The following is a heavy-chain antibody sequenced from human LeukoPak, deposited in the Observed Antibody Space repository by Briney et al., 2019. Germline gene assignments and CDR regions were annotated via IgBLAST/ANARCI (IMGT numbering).Heavy chain of an antibody. V-gene: IGHV3-23*01. CDR2: ISSSGSTK. Sequence: GGALRLSCAASGFTFSRYTMNWVRQAPGKGLEWVSYISSSGSTKYYADSVKGRFTISRDNSKNTLYLQMNRLRAEDTAVYYCAKEENYYYYYGMDVWGQGTTVTVSS. J-gene: IGHJ6*02. CDR3: AKEENYYYYYGMDV. CDR1: GFTFSRYT.